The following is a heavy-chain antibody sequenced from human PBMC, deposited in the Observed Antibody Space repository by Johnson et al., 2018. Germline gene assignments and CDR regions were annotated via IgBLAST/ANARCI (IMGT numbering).Heavy chain of an antibody. CDR1: GGSISSYY. D-gene: IGHD2-15*01. CDR3: AGDSGIDSVGVVAASYFDY. Sequence: QVQLQESGPGLVKPSETLSLTCTVSGGSISSYYWSWIRQPPGKGLEWMGHIFYSGGTIYNPSLKSRITISVDPSRNQFPLKLGPVTAADPAVYYCAGDSGIDSVGVVAASYFDYWGQGTLVTVSS. V-gene: IGHV4-59*01. J-gene: IGHJ4*02. CDR2: IFYSGGT.